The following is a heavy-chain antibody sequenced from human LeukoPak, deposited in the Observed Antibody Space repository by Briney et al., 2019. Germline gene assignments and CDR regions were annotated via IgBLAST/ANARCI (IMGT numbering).Heavy chain of an antibody. CDR3: ARVTGYMIEDYFDY. CDR2: IYYSGST. CDR1: GGSISSGGYS. V-gene: IGHV4-30-4*07. J-gene: IGHJ4*02. Sequence: SETLSLTCAVSGGSISSGGYSWSWIRQPPGKGLEWIGYIYYSGSTYYNPSLKSRVTISVDTSKNQFSLKLSSVTAADTAVYYCARVTGYMIEDYFDYWGQGTLVTVSS. D-gene: IGHD3-22*01.